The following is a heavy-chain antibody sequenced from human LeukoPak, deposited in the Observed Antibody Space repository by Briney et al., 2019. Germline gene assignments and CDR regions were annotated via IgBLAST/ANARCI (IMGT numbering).Heavy chain of an antibody. CDR2: ISSTSSTV. J-gene: IGHJ5*02. D-gene: IGHD3-22*01. V-gene: IGHV3-48*04. CDR3: ARDRMIVVVSNWFDP. Sequence: QPGGSLRLSCAVSGFTFSSYSMTWVRQAPGKGLEWVSYISSTSSTVYYADSVKGRFTISRDNAKNSLYLQMNSLRAEDTAVYYCARDRMIVVVSNWFDPWGQGTLVTVSS. CDR1: GFTFSSYS.